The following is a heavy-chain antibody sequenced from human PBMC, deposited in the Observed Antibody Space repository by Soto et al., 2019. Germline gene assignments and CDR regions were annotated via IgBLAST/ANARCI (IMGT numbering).Heavy chain of an antibody. CDR1: GYTFTSYG. J-gene: IGHJ4*02. Sequence: ASVKVSCKASGYTFTSYGISWVRQAPGQGLEWMGWISAYNGNTNYAQKLQGRVTMTTDTSTSTAYMDVRSLRSEDTAVYYCAREGYCTNGVCLYYFDYWGQGTLGTVSS. D-gene: IGHD2-8*01. CDR2: ISAYNGNT. V-gene: IGHV1-18*01. CDR3: AREGYCTNGVCLYYFDY.